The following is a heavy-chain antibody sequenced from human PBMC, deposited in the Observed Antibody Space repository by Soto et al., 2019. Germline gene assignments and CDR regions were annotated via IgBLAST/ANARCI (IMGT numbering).Heavy chain of an antibody. Sequence: EVQLVESGGGLVKPGGSLRLSCAASGFTFSSYTMNWVRQAPGRGLEWVSSISNSGSSIYYADSVKGRFIISRDNAKNSLYLQMNNLRAEDTAVYYCARFEYQLPTLYFDYWGQGTLVTVSS. CDR1: GFTFSSYT. CDR3: ARFEYQLPTLYFDY. D-gene: IGHD2-2*01. J-gene: IGHJ4*02. CDR2: ISNSGSSI. V-gene: IGHV3-21*01.